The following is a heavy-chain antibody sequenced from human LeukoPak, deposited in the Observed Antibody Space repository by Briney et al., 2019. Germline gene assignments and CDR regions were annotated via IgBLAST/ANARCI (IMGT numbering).Heavy chain of an antibody. D-gene: IGHD4-17*01. CDR2: IWYDGRNK. CDR1: GFTFSNYG. V-gene: IGHV3-33*01. Sequence: QPGRSLRLSCAASGFTFSNYGMHWVRQAPGKGLEWVAVIWYDGRNKYYADSAKGRFTISRDNSQNTLYLEMDSLRAEDTAVYFCAREVTTSREVTTFDNWGQGTLVTVSS. J-gene: IGHJ4*02. CDR3: AREVTTSREVTTFDN.